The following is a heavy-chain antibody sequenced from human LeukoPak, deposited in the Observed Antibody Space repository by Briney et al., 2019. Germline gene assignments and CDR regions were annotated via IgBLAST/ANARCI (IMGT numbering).Heavy chain of an antibody. CDR1: GFTFSSYA. V-gene: IGHV4-34*01. CDR3: ARDDIAAAGKGEFDY. J-gene: IGHJ4*02. CDR2: INHSGST. D-gene: IGHD6-13*01. Sequence: GSLRLSCAASGFTFSSYAMSWIRQPPGKGLEWIGEINHSGSTNYNPSLKGRVTISVDTSKNQFSLKLSSVTAADTAVYYCARDDIAAAGKGEFDYWGQGTLVTVSS.